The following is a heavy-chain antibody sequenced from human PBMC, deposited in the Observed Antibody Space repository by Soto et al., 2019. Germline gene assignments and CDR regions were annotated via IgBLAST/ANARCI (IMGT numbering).Heavy chain of an antibody. CDR3: ARAPGTLKDTLHNYHYGMDV. V-gene: IGHV1-69*13. D-gene: IGHD1-1*01. Sequence: SVKVSCKASGGTFSSYAISWARQAPGQGLEWMGGIIPIFGTANYAQKFQGRVTITADESTSTAYMELSSLRSEDTAVYSCARAPGTLKDTLHNYHYGMDVCGQRTTVTVSS. CDR2: IIPIFGTA. CDR1: GGTFSSYA. J-gene: IGHJ6*02.